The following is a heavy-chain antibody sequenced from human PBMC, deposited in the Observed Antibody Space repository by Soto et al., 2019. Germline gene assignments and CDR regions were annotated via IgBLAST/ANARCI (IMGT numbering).Heavy chain of an antibody. CDR1: GYTFTSYG. Sequence: QVPLVQSGAEVKKPGASVKVSCKASGYTFTSYGISWVRQAPGQGLEWMGWISAYNGNTNYAQKLQGRVTMTTDTSTSTAYMELRSLRSYDTAVYYCARTYSSDEGIINDDAFDIWGQGTMVTVSS. CDR2: ISAYNGNT. J-gene: IGHJ3*02. D-gene: IGHD6-25*01. CDR3: ARTYSSDEGIINDDAFDI. V-gene: IGHV1-18*01.